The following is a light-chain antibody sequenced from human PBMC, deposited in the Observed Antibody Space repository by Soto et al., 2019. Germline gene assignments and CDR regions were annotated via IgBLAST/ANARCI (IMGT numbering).Light chain of an antibody. CDR1: QSLNTW. V-gene: IGKV1-5*01. CDR3: EQYNKSPWT. Sequence: DIQMTQSPSTLSASVGDRVTITCRASQSLNTWLAWHQQKPGEAPKVLIYAASSLASGVPSRFSDSGSGTEFALTISGLQPDEFATYYCEQYNKSPWTCGQGTKVEIK. J-gene: IGKJ1*01. CDR2: AAS.